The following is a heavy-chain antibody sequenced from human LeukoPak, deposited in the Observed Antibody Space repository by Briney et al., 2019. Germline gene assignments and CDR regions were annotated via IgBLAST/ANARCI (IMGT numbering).Heavy chain of an antibody. D-gene: IGHD3-10*01. V-gene: IGHV3-30*18. CDR2: ISYDGNNK. J-gene: IGHJ4*02. CDR3: AKEPGYGSGSHYTYFDY. Sequence: GGSLRLSRSASGFTFSSYGMHWVRQAPGKGLEWVAVISYDGNNKFYTDSVKGRFTISRDNSKNTLYLQMNSLRVEDTAVYYCAKEPGYGSGSHYTYFDYWGQGNLVTVSS. CDR1: GFTFSSYG.